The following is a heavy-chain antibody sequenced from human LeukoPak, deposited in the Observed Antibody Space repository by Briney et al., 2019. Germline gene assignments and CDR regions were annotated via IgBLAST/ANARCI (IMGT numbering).Heavy chain of an antibody. CDR2: INPNSGGT. V-gene: IGHV1-2*06. J-gene: IGHJ4*02. Sequence: ASVKVSCKASGYTFTGFYMHWVRQAPGQGLEWMGRINPNSGGTNYAQKFQGRVTMTRDTSITTVYMELTRLRSDDTAVYYCARDLGDFGDHLVGYYWGQGTLVTVSS. D-gene: IGHD4-17*01. CDR3: ARDLGDFGDHLVGYY. CDR1: GYTFTGFY.